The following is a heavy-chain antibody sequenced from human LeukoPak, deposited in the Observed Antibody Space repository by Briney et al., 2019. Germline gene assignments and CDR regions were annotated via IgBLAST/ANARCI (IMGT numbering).Heavy chain of an antibody. CDR2: TYNGGST. Sequence: GGSLTLSCAASGLIVSSTYMNWVRQAPGQGLDWVSVTYNGGSTYYADSVTGRFSISRDNSKNTLNLQMNSLTVEDTAVYYCVREGGYCSGDTCFKWFDTWGQGILVTVSS. V-gene: IGHV3-53*01. J-gene: IGHJ5*02. D-gene: IGHD2-15*01. CDR3: VREGGYCSGDTCFKWFDT. CDR1: GLIVSSTY.